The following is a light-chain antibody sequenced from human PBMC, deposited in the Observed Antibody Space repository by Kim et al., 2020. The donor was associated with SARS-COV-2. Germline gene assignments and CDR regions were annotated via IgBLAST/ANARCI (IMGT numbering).Light chain of an antibody. CDR2: DVS. CDR3: SSYTTTSTLV. Sequence: QSVLTQPASVSGSPGQSITISCTGTSSDIGAYNSVSWYQQHPGKAPKLLIYDVSDRSSGVSTRFSGSKSGNTASLTISGLQAEDEADYYCSSYTTTSTLVFGPGTKVTVL. CDR1: SSDIGAYNS. J-gene: IGLJ1*01. V-gene: IGLV2-14*03.